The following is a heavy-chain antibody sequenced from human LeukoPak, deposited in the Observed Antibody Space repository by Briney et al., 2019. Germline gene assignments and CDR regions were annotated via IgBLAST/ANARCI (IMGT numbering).Heavy chain of an antibody. V-gene: IGHV4-59*01. CDR2: IYYSGST. CDR3: ARAPGRPDIVVVRWYFDY. J-gene: IGHJ4*02. CDR1: GGSISSYY. D-gene: IGHD2-21*01. Sequence: PSETLSLTRTVSGGSISSYYWSWIRQPPGKGLEWIGYIYYSGSTNYNPSLKSRVTISVDTSKNQFSLKLSSVTAADTAVYYCARAPGRPDIVVVRWYFDYWGQGTLVTVSS.